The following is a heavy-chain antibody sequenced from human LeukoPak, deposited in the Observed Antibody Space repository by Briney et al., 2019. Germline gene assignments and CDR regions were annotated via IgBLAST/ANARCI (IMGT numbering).Heavy chain of an antibody. CDR3: ARDYCSSTSCLFDY. J-gene: IGHJ4*02. CDR2: INPNSDDT. D-gene: IGHD2-2*01. Sequence: ASVNVSCKASGYTFTGYRMHWVRRAPGQGLEWMGRINPNSDDTNYAQKFQGRVTMTRDTSISTAYMELSRLRSDDTAVYYCARDYCSSTSCLFDYWGQGALVTVSS. V-gene: IGHV1-2*06. CDR1: GYTFTGYR.